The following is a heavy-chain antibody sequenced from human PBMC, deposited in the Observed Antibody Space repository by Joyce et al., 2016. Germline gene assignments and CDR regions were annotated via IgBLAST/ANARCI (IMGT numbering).Heavy chain of an antibody. Sequence: QVQVVQSGAEAKQPGASLTVSCEASGFISTKYFIHWVRQAPGQGLEWMGVISPTGDVTLYAQKFRGRVTITMDTSPSTAYLTLTSLTTKDTAMYYCAISVEGVTWNYDYWGQGALVTVSS. D-gene: IGHD3-16*01. CDR3: AISVEGVTWNYDY. CDR1: GFISTKYF. V-gene: IGHV1-46*01. J-gene: IGHJ4*02. CDR2: ISPTGDVT.